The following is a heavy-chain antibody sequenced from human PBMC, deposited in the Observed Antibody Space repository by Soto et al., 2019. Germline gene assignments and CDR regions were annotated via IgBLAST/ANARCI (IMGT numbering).Heavy chain of an antibody. CDR2: ITGTGGNT. Sequence: GGSLRLSCAGSGFTLSTYGMSWVRQAPGKGLEWVSAITGTGGNTYYVDSVKGRFTSSRDNSKNMLYLQMNSVRVEDTAVYYCARIRGYWYGLDVWGQGTTVTVSS. CDR1: GFTLSTYG. V-gene: IGHV3-23*01. CDR3: ARIRGYWYGLDV. J-gene: IGHJ6*02.